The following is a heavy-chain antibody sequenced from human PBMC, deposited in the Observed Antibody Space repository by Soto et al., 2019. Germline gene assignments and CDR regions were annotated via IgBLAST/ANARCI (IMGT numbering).Heavy chain of an antibody. D-gene: IGHD1-20*01. J-gene: IGHJ4*02. Sequence: SETLSLTCTVSSGSISVTNVFWGWVRQPPGKGLEWIGNIDYSGTSYFSPSLATRVTFHVDTSKNQFSLTLYSVTAADTAVYYCARITGRHLDYWGQGILVTVSS. CDR2: IDYSGTS. CDR3: ARITGRHLDY. CDR1: SGSISVTNVF. V-gene: IGHV4-39*01.